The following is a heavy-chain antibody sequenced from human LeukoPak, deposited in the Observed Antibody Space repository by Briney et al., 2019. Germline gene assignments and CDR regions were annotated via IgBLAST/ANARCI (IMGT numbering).Heavy chain of an antibody. V-gene: IGHV3-30*18. Sequence: QPGRSLRLSCAASRFSFSSYGMDWVRQAPGKGLEWVAAISHEGSETYYADSVKGRFTVSRDQLKNTLYLQMDSLRAEDTAVYYCAKSRGRWFGEREDAFDIWGQGTMVTVSS. J-gene: IGHJ3*02. CDR1: RFSFSSYG. CDR2: ISHEGSET. CDR3: AKSRGRWFGEREDAFDI. D-gene: IGHD3-10*01.